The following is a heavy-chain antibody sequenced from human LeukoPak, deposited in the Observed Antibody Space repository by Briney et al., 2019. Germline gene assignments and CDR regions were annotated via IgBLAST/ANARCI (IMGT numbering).Heavy chain of an antibody. V-gene: IGHV3-30-3*01. CDR1: GFTFSSYA. Sequence: PGGSLRLSCAASGFTFSSYAMHWVRQAPGKGLEWVAVISYDGSNKYYADSVKGRFTISRDNSKNTLYLQMNSLRAEDTAVYYCARVAYCSSTSCPLTTYYYYYGMDVWGQGTTVTVSS. D-gene: IGHD2-2*01. CDR3: ARVAYCSSTSCPLTTYYYYYGMDV. CDR2: ISYDGSNK. J-gene: IGHJ6*02.